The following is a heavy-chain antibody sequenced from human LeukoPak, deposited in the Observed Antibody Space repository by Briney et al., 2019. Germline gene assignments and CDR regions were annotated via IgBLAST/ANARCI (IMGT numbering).Heavy chain of an antibody. V-gene: IGHV3-20*04. CDR2: INWNGGST. CDR3: ARTYYYDSSGARGAFDI. Sequence: GGSLRLSCAASGFTFDDYGMSWVRQAPGKGLEWGSGINWNGGSTGYADSVKGRFTISRDNAKNSLYQQMNSLRAEDTALYYCARTYYYDSSGARGAFDIWGQGTMVTVSS. D-gene: IGHD3-22*01. J-gene: IGHJ3*02. CDR1: GFTFDDYG.